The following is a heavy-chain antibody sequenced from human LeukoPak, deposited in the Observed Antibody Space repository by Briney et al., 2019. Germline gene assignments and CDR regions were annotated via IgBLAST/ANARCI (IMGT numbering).Heavy chain of an antibody. Sequence: PSETLSLTCAVYGGSFSGYYWSWIRQPPGKGLEWIGEINHSGSNNYNPSLKSRVTISVDTSKNQFSLKLSSVTAADAAVYYCARGLYDFWSGYSMYYFDYWGQGTLVTVSS. V-gene: IGHV4-34*01. CDR3: ARGLYDFWSGYSMYYFDY. D-gene: IGHD3-3*01. CDR2: INHSGSN. J-gene: IGHJ4*02. CDR1: GGSFSGYY.